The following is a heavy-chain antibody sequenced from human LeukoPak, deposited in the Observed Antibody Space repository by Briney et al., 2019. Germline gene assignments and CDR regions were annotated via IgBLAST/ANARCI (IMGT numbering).Heavy chain of an antibody. V-gene: IGHV5-51*01. J-gene: IGHJ3*02. D-gene: IGHD1-26*01. Sequence: GESLQISCQGSGSIFTSYWIGWVRQLPGKGLEWMGIIYPGDSDTRYSPSFQGQVTISADKSNSTAYLQWSSLKASDTAMYYCARLMSSGSYSDAFDIWGQGTMVTVSS. CDR1: GSIFTSYW. CDR2: IYPGDSDT. CDR3: ARLMSSGSYSDAFDI.